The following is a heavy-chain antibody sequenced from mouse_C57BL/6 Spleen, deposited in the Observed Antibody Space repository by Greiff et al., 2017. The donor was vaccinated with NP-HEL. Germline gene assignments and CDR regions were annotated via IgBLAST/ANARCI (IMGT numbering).Heavy chain of an antibody. V-gene: IGHV1-72*01. CDR1: GYTFTSYW. Sequence: QVHVKQPGAELVKPGASVKLSCKASGYTFTSYWMHWVKQRPGRGLEWIGRIDPNSGGTKYNEKFKSKATLTVDKPSSTAYMQLSSLTSEDSAVYYCARGGNLYSNYVYFDYWGQGTTLTVSS. CDR2: IDPNSGGT. J-gene: IGHJ2*01. D-gene: IGHD2-5*01. CDR3: ARGGNLYSNYVYFDY.